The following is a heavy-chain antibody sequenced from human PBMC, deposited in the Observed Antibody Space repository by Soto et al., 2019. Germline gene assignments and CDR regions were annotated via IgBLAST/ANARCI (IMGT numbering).Heavy chain of an antibody. D-gene: IGHD1-1*01. V-gene: IGHV1-8*01. CDR2: MNPNTGNS. J-gene: IGHJ4*02. CDR1: GYTFTSYD. CDR3: ARRAETNGWNGFGAAKYYFEV. Sequence: ASVKVSCKASGYTFTSYDIYWVRQATGQGREWMGWMNPNTGNSGYAQKFQGRVTVTSDTSINTVHMELSSLRSEDTAVYYCARRAETNGWNGFGAAKYYFEVWGQGTLVTVSS.